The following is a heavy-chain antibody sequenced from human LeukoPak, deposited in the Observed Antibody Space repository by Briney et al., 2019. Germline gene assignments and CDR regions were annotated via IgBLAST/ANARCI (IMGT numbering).Heavy chain of an antibody. D-gene: IGHD1-26*01. J-gene: IGHJ4*02. CDR2: IYYSGSI. V-gene: IGHV4-39*07. CDR3: ARRIVGANPCIDY. CDR1: GGSISSSSYY. Sequence: PSETLSLTCTVSGGSISSSSYYWGWIRQPPGKGLEWIGSIYYSGSISYNPSLKSRVTISVDTSKNQFSLKLSSVTAADTAVYYCARRIVGANPCIDYWGQGTLVTVSS.